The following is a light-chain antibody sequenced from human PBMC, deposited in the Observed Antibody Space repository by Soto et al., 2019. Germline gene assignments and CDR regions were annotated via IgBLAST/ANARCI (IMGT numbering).Light chain of an antibody. Sequence: DIQMTQSPSSLSASVGDRVTITCRACQSISSYLNWYQQKPGKAPKLLIYAASSLQSGVPSRFSGSGSGTDFTLTISNLQSEDFATYYCQLSYSTPVTFGQGTRLEIK. CDR1: QSISSY. V-gene: IGKV1-39*01. CDR2: AAS. CDR3: QLSYSTPVT. J-gene: IGKJ5*01.